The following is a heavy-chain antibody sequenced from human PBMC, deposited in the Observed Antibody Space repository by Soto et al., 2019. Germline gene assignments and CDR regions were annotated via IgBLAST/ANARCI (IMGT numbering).Heavy chain of an antibody. J-gene: IGHJ4*02. CDR1: GYTFTSYG. CDR2: ISAYNGNT. CDR3: AITYYYGSGSYYLYNY. D-gene: IGHD3-10*01. V-gene: IGHV1-18*01. Sequence: GASVKVSCKASGYTFTSYGISWVRQAPGQGLEWMGWISAYNGNTNYAQKLQGRVTMTTDTSTSTAYMELRSLRSDDTAVYYCAITYYYGSGSYYLYNYWGQGTLVTVSS.